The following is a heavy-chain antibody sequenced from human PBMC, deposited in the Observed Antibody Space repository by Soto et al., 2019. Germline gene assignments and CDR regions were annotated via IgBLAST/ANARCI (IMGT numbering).Heavy chain of an antibody. Sequence: PSETLSLTCNVFGGSISSDVYWAGLRQTPGKGLELIGSIYFSGTTYYNPSLQSRLTISVDTSKNHFSLRSASVTAADTALYFSAVVDSTANWFDPWGQGTLVTVSS. CDR1: GGSISSDVY. V-gene: IGHV4-39*02. J-gene: IGHJ5*01. CDR3: AVVDSTANWFDP. CDR2: IYFSGTT. D-gene: IGHD2-21*01.